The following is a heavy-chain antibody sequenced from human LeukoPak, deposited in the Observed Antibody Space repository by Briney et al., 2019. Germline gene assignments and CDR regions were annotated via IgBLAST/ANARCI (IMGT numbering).Heavy chain of an antibody. Sequence: PGGSLRLSCAASGFTFSNYWMSWVRQAPRKGLEWVANIKEDGSEKDYVDSVKGRSTISRDNAQSSLYLQMDSLRAEDTAVYYCARDGVVNFWVSYGTYNYYYHMDVWGKGTTVTVSS. CDR2: IKEDGSEK. CDR1: GFTFSNYW. D-gene: IGHD3-16*01. J-gene: IGHJ6*04. CDR3: ARDGVVNFWVSYGTYNYYYHMDV. V-gene: IGHV3-7*01.